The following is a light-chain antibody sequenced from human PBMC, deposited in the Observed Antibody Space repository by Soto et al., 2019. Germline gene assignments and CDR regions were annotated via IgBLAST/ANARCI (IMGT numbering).Light chain of an antibody. Sequence: SQSPSTLSASVGDRVTITCRASQSLSNRLAWYQQKPGKAPKVLIYDASSLESGVPSRFSGSGSGTDFILTISSLQPDDFATYYCQYYAGVWTFGQGTKV. CDR2: DAS. CDR3: QYYAGVWT. J-gene: IGKJ1*01. CDR1: QSLSNR. V-gene: IGKV1-5*01.